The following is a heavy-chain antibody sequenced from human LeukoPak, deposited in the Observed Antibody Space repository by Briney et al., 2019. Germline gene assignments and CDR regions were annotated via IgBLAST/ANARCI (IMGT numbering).Heavy chain of an antibody. V-gene: IGHV3-30-3*01. CDR1: GFTFSSYA. CDR3: ARDPIVRAYDSSGYFDYYYYYYMDV. CDR2: ISYDGSNK. Sequence: GGSLRLSCAASGFTFSSYAMHWVRKAPGKGLEWVAVISYDGSNKYYADSVKGRFTISRDNSKNTLYLQMNSLRAEDTAVYYCARDPIVRAYDSSGYFDYYYYYYMDVWGKGTTVTVSS. D-gene: IGHD3-22*01. J-gene: IGHJ6*03.